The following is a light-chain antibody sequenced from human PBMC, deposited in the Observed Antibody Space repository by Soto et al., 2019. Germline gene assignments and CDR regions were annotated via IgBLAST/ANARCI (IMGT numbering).Light chain of an antibody. CDR2: WAS. CDR1: QSVLYSCNNKNY. CDR3: QQYYSTPPWT. J-gene: IGKJ1*01. V-gene: IGKV4-1*01. Sequence: DIVMTQSPDSLAESLGERATINCKSSQSVLYSCNNKNYLAWYQQKPGQPPKLLLSWASTRQSGVPDRFSGSWSETDFALTISSLQAEDVAVYYCQQYYSTPPWTFGQGTKVEIK.